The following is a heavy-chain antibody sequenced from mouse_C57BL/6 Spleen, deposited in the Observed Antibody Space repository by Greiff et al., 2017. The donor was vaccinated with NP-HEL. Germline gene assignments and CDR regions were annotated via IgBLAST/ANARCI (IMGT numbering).Heavy chain of an antibody. CDR1: GYTFTDYY. J-gene: IGHJ2*01. D-gene: IGHD1-1*01. V-gene: IGHV1-26*01. CDR2: INPNNGGT. CDR3: ARLHFDY. Sequence: VQLQQSGPELVKPGASVKISCKAPGYTFTDYYMNWVKQSHGKSLEWIGDINPNNGGTSYNQKFKGKATLTVDKSSSTAYMELRSLTSEDSAVYYCARLHFDYWGQGTTLTVSS.